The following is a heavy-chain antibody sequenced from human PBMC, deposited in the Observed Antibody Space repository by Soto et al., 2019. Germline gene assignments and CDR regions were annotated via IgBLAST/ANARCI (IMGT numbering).Heavy chain of an antibody. J-gene: IGHJ4*02. CDR1: GFIFSSYG. D-gene: IGHD2-2*01. CDR2: ISYDGSSK. CDR3: AKGGEYQLLRIYFDY. V-gene: IGHV3-30*18. Sequence: QVQLVESGGGVVQPGRSLRLSCAASGFIFSSYGRHWVRQAPGKGLEWVAVISYDGSSKYYADSVKGRFTISRDNSENTLHLQMNSLRAEDTAMYYCAKGGEYQLLRIYFDYWGQGNPVTVSS.